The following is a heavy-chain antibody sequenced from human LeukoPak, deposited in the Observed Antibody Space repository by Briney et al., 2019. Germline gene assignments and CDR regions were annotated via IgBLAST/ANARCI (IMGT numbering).Heavy chain of an antibody. J-gene: IGHJ6*02. Sequence: GGSLRLSCAASGFTFDDYAMHWVRQAPGKGLEWVSGISWNSGNIGYADSVKGRFSISRDNSKDMVSLQMDSLTPADSAIYFCGRDPDRLLVFGLDVWGQGTTVIVSS. D-gene: IGHD3-3*01. V-gene: IGHV3-9*01. CDR2: ISWNSGNI. CDR3: GRDPDRLLVFGLDV. CDR1: GFTFDDYA.